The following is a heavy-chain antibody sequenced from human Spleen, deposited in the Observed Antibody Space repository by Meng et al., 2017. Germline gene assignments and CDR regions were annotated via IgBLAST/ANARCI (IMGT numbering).Heavy chain of an antibody. CDR3: ARGPTTMAHDFDY. CDR2: INHSGST. D-gene: IGHD4-11*01. V-gene: IGHV4-34*01. Sequence: VQIRQWGAGLWKPSETLSLTCVVSGGSFSDYYWSWIRQPPGKGLEWIGEINHSGSTNYNPSLESRATISVDTSQNNLSLKLSSVTAADSAVYYCARGPTTMAHDFDYWGQGTLVTVSS. J-gene: IGHJ4*02. CDR1: GGSFSDYY.